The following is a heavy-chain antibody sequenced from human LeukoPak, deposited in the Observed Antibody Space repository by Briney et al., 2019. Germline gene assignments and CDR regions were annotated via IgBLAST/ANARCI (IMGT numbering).Heavy chain of an antibody. CDR3: ARIGLLYYGSGSYYSFDP. D-gene: IGHD3-10*01. V-gene: IGHV4-34*01. Sequence: PSETLSLTCAVYGGSFSGYYWSWIRQPPGKGLEWIGEINHSGSTNYNPSLKSRVTISVDTSKNQFSLKLGSVTAADTAVYYCARIGLLYYGSGSYYSFDPWGQGTLVTVSS. J-gene: IGHJ5*02. CDR1: GGSFSGYY. CDR2: INHSGST.